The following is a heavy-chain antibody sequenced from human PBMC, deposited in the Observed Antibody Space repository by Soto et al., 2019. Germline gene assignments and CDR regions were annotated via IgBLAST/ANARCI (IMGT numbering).Heavy chain of an antibody. Sequence: EVQLVESGGGLEQPGGYLRLACAAYGFTLSTYAMSWVRQTPGKGLEWVSHISGTGADSQYADSVKGRFTISRDNSKHTLSLQMNSLRDQDTAIYYCARDGYNHLPFDYCGQGTPVTVSS. J-gene: IGHJ4*02. D-gene: IGHD1-20*01. CDR1: GFTLSTYA. V-gene: IGHV3-23*04. CDR3: ARDGYNHLPFDY. CDR2: ISGTGADS.